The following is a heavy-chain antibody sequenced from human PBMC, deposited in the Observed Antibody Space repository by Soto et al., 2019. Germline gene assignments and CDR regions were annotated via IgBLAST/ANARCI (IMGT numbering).Heavy chain of an antibody. Sequence: ASVKVSCKVSGGTFNSYAFNWVRQAPGQGLEYMGGIIPMFGTTNHAQKFQGRVTITADESTTTVDMELSSLRSEDTAVYYCARLYCSSNNCYEALHYYFGLDVWGQGTTVTVSS. J-gene: IGHJ6*02. D-gene: IGHD2-2*01. CDR2: IIPMFGTT. CDR1: GGTFNSYA. V-gene: IGHV1-69*13. CDR3: ARLYCSSNNCYEALHYYFGLDV.